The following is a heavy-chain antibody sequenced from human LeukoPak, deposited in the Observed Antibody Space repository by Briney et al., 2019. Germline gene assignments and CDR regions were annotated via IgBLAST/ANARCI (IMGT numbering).Heavy chain of an antibody. D-gene: IGHD3-3*01. Sequence: SGGSLRLSCAASGFPFSSLAMAGVRQAPARGLEWVSAIGGPGSSTYYGESVKGRFTSSRDNSKNTVYLQMDSLRVEDTAVYYCARDPGVVAFHYFDFWGQGILITVSS. CDR2: IGGPGSST. V-gene: IGHV3-23*01. CDR1: GFPFSSLA. J-gene: IGHJ4*02. CDR3: ARDPGVVAFHYFDF.